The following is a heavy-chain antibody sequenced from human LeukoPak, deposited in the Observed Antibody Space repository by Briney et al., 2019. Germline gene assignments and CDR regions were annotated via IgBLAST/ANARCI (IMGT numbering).Heavy chain of an antibody. CDR3: ARDGPISVVPLDV. CDR1: GVSISSGGYY. V-gene: IGHV4-31*03. J-gene: IGHJ6*02. D-gene: IGHD2-2*01. CDR2: IYYSGST. Sequence: PSQTLSLTCTVSGVSISSGGYYWSWLRQHPGKGLEWIGYIYYSGSTYYNPSLKSRVTISVDTSKNQFSLKLSSVTAADTAVYYCARDGPISVVPLDVWGQGTTVTVSS.